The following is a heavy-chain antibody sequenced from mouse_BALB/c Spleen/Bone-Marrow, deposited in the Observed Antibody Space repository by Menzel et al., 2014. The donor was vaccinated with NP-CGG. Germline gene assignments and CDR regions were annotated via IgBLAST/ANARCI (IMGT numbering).Heavy chain of an antibody. V-gene: IGHV2-9*02. CDR3: ARDENYYGNYGTMDY. Sequence: QVQMKGAGPGLVGPSQSLSITFTVSGVSLNSYGVHWGCQPPGKGLEWVGVIWAGGSTNYNSALMSRLSISKDSSKSQVFLKMNSLQTDDTAMYYCARDENYYGNYGTMDYWRQGTSVTVSS. D-gene: IGHD2-1*01. CDR2: IWAGGST. CDR1: GVSLNSYG. J-gene: IGHJ4*01.